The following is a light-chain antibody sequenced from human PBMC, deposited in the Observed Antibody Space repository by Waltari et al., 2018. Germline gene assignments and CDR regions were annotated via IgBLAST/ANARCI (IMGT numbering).Light chain of an antibody. CDR3: QQYNSYPWT. J-gene: IGKJ1*01. Sequence: DIQMTQSPSTLSASVGDNVTITCRASQSIRSWLAWFQQKPGNAPKVLIYKASKLENGVPSRFSSSASGTDFSLTISRLQPDDFATYYCQQYNSYPWTFGQGTKVEVK. CDR1: QSIRSW. CDR2: KAS. V-gene: IGKV1-5*03.